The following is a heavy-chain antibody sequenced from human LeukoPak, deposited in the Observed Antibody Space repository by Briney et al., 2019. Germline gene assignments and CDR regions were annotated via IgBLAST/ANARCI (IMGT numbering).Heavy chain of an antibody. CDR3: AKVRSYQLPIDY. CDR2: ISSSSSYI. CDR1: GFTFSSYS. Sequence: PGRSLRLSCAASGFTFSSYSMNWVRQAPGKGLEWVSSISSSSSYIYYADSVKGRFTISGDNSKNTLYLQMNSLRAEDTAVYYCAKVRSYQLPIDYWGQGTLVTVSS. D-gene: IGHD2-2*01. V-gene: IGHV3-21*01. J-gene: IGHJ4*02.